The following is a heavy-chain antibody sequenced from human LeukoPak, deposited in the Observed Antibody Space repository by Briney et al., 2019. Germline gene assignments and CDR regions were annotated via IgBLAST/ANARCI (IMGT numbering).Heavy chain of an antibody. V-gene: IGHV3-23*01. D-gene: IGHD3-22*01. Sequence: PGGSLRLSCAASGFTFRSYAMNWVRQAPGKGLEWVSTITSGGDSTYYTDSMKGPFTISRDKSENTLYLQMNRLNDPTTALYFFAKAFGLSSGSVPYLWFDPWGQGTLLSVSS. J-gene: IGHJ5*02. CDR3: AKAFGLSSGSVPYLWFDP. CDR2: ITSGGDST. CDR1: GFTFRSYA.